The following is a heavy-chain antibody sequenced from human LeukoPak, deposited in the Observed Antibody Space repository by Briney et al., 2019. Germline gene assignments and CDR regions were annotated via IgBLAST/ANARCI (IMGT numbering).Heavy chain of an antibody. V-gene: IGHV3-30*03. J-gene: IGHJ4*02. CDR1: GFTFSSYG. CDR2: ISYDGSTE. Sequence: SGGSLRLSCAASGFTFSSYGMHWVRQAPGKGLEWVAVISYDGSTEYYGDSVKGRFTISRDNSRNTLYLQMNSLRAEDTAVYYCAREPGPYCSSTSCPFDYWGQGTLVTVSS. CDR3: AREPGPYCSSTSCPFDY. D-gene: IGHD2-2*01.